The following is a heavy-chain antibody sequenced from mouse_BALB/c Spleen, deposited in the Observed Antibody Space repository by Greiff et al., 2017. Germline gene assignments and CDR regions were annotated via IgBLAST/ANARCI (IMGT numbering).Heavy chain of an antibody. CDR3: TRRCPYYFDD. J-gene: IGHJ2*01. CDR1: GFTFSSYT. CDR2: ISSGGSYT. V-gene: IGHV5-6-4*01. Sequence: EVMLVESGGGLVKPGGSLKLSCAASGFTFSSYTMSWVRQTPEKRLEWVATISSGGSYTYYTDSVKGRFTISRDNSKNTLYLQMSSLKSEDTAMYYCTRRCPYYFDDWGQGTTLTVSS. D-gene: IGHD6-1*01.